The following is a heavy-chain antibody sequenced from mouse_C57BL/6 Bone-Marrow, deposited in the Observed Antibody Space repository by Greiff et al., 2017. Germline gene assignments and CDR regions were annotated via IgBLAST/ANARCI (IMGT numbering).Heavy chain of an antibody. V-gene: IGHV1-81*01. CDR3: ANAYYIKYGFAF. CDR1: GYTFTSYG. J-gene: IGHJ3*01. Sequence: VHLVESGAELARPGASVKLSCKASGYTFTSYGISWVKQRTGQGLEWIGEIYPRSGNTYYNEKFKGKATLTADKSSSTAYMELRSLTSEDSAVYFYANAYYIKYGFAFWGQGTLVTVSA. D-gene: IGHD2-5*01. CDR2: IYPRSGNT.